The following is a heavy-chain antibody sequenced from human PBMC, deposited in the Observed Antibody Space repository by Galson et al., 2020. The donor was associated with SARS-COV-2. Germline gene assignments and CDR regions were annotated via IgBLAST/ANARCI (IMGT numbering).Heavy chain of an antibody. V-gene: IGHV3-23*01. J-gene: IGHJ4*02. CDR2: ISGSGRSP. CDR1: GFTFSNYA. D-gene: IGHD6-19*01. CDR3: AKDTSVAVFYSYYFAL. Sequence: GGSLRLSCVGSGFTFSNYAMSWVRQAPGKGLEWVSGISGSGRSPYYADSVKGRFTISRDNSKSTLYLQINSLRAEDTAIYYCAKDTSVAVFYSYYFALWGQGILVTVSS.